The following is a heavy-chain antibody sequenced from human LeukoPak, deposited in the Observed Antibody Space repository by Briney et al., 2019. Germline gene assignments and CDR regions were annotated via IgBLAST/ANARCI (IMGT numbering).Heavy chain of an antibody. CDR1: GFTFCSYS. CDR2: ISSSSRYT. CDR3: GRVGSLTRATHDAFCG. V-gene: IGHV3-21*01. D-gene: IGHD1-14*01. J-gene: IGHJ3*01. Sequence: GGSLRLSCAASGFTFCSYSMIWVRPAPGKGLAWVSSISSSSRYTYYADPAKGRFTIYRENAKNSMYLQLKSLRAEDTAVNYCGRVGSLTRATHDAFCGWGQGTMVSVS.